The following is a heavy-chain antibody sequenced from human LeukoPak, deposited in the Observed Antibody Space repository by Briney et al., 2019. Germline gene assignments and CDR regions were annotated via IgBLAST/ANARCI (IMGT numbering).Heavy chain of an antibody. CDR2: IYPGDSDT. CDR3: ARRGYCSGGSCYPEYYFDY. CDR1: GYSFTQYW. J-gene: IGHJ4*02. D-gene: IGHD2-15*01. Sequence: GESLKISCKGSGYSFTQYWIGWVGQMPGKGLEWMGIIYPGDSDTRYSPSFQGQVTISVDKSISTAYLQWSSLKASDTAMYYCARRGYCSGGSCYPEYYFDYWGQGTLVTVSS. V-gene: IGHV5-51*01.